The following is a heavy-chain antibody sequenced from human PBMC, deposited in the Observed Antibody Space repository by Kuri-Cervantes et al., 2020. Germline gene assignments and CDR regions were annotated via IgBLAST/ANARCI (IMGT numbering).Heavy chain of an antibody. CDR2: MFHSGNS. CDR1: GGSIGDYY. D-gene: IGHD5-12*01. Sequence: ESLKISCTVSGGSIGDYYWSWIRQPPGQGLEWIGYMFHSGNSNFDRSLKSRVTMSIDTSKNQISLRLSSVTAADTAIYYCARGLREYSAYEMVSWGQGTLVTVSS. CDR3: ARGLREYSAYEMVS. V-gene: IGHV4-59*01. J-gene: IGHJ5*02.